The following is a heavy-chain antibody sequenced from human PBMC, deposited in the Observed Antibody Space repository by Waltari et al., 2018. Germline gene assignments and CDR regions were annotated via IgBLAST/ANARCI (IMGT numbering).Heavy chain of an antibody. CDR3: AKDGGIAAAGTDY. CDR1: GFTFSSYG. CDR2: IWYDGSNK. Sequence: QVQLVESGGGVVQPGRSLRLSCAASGFTFSSYGMPWVRPAPGKGLEWVAVIWYDGSNKYYADSVKGRFTISRDNSKNTLYLQMNSLRAEDTAMYYCAKDGGIAAAGTDYWGQGTLVTVSS. D-gene: IGHD6-13*01. V-gene: IGHV3-30*18. J-gene: IGHJ4*02.